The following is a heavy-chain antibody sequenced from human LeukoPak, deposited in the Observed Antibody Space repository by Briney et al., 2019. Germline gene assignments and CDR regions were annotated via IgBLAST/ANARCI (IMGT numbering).Heavy chain of an antibody. V-gene: IGHV4-30-4*08. D-gene: IGHD4-23*01. CDR2: IYYSGST. J-gene: IGHJ3*02. Sequence: SQTLSLTCTVSGGSISSGDYYWSWIRQPPGKGLEWIGYIYYSGSTYYNPSLKSRVTISVDTSKNQFSLKLSSVTAADTAVYYCARDLTIWDGGNPLDAFDIWGQGTMVTVSS. CDR3: ARDLTIWDGGNPLDAFDI. CDR1: GGSISSGDYY.